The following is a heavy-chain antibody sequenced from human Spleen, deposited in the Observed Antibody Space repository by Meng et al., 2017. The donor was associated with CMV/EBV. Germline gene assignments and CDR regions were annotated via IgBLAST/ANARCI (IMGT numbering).Heavy chain of an antibody. CDR1: GYSFTSYW. D-gene: IGHD2-2*02. CDR3: ARRDIVVVPAAIPGDAFDI. J-gene: IGHJ3*02. V-gene: IGHV5-51*01. Sequence: KVSCKGSGYSFTSYWIGWVRQMPGKGLEWMGIIYPGDSDTRYSPSFQGQVTISADKSISTAYLQWSSLKASDTAMYYCARRDIVVVPAAIPGDAFDIWGQGTMVTVSS. CDR2: IYPGDSDT.